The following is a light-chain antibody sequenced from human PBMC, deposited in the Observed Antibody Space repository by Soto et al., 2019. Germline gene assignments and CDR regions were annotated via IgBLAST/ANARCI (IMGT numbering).Light chain of an antibody. Sequence: IQLTQSPSSLSASVGDRVTITCRASQGISSSLAWYQQKPGKAPKLLIYAASTLQSEVPSRFSGSGSGTDFTLTISSLQPEDFATYFCQQSYTTPVYSFGQGTKVDIK. CDR2: AAS. V-gene: IGKV1-39*01. J-gene: IGKJ2*01. CDR1: QGISSS. CDR3: QQSYTTPVYS.